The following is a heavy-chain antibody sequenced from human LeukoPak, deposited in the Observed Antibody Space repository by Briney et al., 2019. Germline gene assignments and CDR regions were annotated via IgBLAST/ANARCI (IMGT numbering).Heavy chain of an antibody. D-gene: IGHD1-26*01. Sequence: GGSLRLSCAASGFTFSSYAMHWVRQAPGKGLEWVAVISYDGSNKYYADSVKGRFTISRDNSKNTLYLQMNSLRDEDTAVYYCARAGVGARFEDYWGQGTLVTVSS. V-gene: IGHV3-30*04. CDR3: ARAGVGARFEDY. J-gene: IGHJ4*02. CDR2: ISYDGSNK. CDR1: GFTFSSYA.